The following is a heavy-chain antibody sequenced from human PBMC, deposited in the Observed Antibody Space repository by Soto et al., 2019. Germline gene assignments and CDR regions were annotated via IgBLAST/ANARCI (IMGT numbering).Heavy chain of an antibody. CDR3: SWFIMVGGWFDPNYYHGMDV. D-gene: IGHD6-19*01. CDR1: GYTFSNYG. CDR2: ISGYNGNT. V-gene: IGHV1-18*01. J-gene: IGHJ6*02. Sequence: QVQLVQSGAEVKKPGASVTVSCKTSGYTFSNYGINWVRQAPGQGLEWMGWISGYNGNTNYAQTVQGRVTMTTDTSTGTVYMELRRLKSDDTAIYYCSWFIMVGGWFDPNYYHGMDVWGQGTTVTVSS.